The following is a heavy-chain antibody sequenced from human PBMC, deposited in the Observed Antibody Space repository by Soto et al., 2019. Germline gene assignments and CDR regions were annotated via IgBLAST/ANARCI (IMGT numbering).Heavy chain of an antibody. CDR1: GGSISTYY. CDR3: ARGGRDGFDI. V-gene: IGHV4-4*07. J-gene: IGHJ3*02. Sequence: QVQLQESGPGLVKPSETLSLTCTVSGGSISTYYWNWIRQSAGKGLEWIGRVYISGSTNYHPSLKSRVAMSVDTSNNQFSLKVTSVTAADTAVYYCARGGRDGFDIWGQATMVTVSS. CDR2: VYISGST.